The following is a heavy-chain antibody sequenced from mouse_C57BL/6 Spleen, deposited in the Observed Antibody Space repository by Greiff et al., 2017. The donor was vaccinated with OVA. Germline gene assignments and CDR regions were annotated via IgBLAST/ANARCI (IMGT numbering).Heavy chain of an antibody. V-gene: IGHV1-64*01. CDR3: ASGGVPWFAY. Sequence: VQLQQPGAELVKPGASVKLSCKASGYTFTSYWMHWVKQRPGQGLEWIGMIHPNSGSTNYNEKFKGKATLTVDKSSSTAYMQLSSLTSEDSAVYYCASGGVPWFAYWGQGTLVTVSA. CDR1: GYTFTSYW. J-gene: IGHJ3*01. CDR2: IHPNSGST.